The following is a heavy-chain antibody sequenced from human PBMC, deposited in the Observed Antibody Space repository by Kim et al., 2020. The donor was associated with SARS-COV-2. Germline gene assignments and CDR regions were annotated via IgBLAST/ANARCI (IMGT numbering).Heavy chain of an antibody. CDR1: GGSFSGYY. D-gene: IGHD2-2*01. CDR2: ITHSGST. Sequence: SETLSLTCAVYGGSFSGYYWSWIRQPPGQGLEWLGEITHSGSTNYNPSLKSRVTISVDTSKTQFSLKLSSVPSADTAVYQCARRTSDIVVVPAAIPPYY. V-gene: IGHV4-34*01. J-gene: IGHJ4*01. CDR3: ARRTSDIVVVPAAIPPYY.